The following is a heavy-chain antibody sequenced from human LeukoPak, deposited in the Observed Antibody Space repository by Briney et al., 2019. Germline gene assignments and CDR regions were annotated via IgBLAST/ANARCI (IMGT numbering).Heavy chain of an antibody. Sequence: SETLSLTCTVSGGSISSYYWSWIRQPPGKGLEWIGYIYYSGSTNYNPSLKSRVTISVDTSKNQFSLKLSSVTAADTAAYYCARDRVGATYWYFDLWGRGTLVTVSS. CDR1: GGSISSYY. CDR3: ARDRVGATYWYFDL. J-gene: IGHJ2*01. D-gene: IGHD1-26*01. V-gene: IGHV4-59*01. CDR2: IYYSGST.